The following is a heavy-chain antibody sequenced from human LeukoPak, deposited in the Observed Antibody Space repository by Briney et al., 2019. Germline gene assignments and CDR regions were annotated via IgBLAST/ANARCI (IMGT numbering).Heavy chain of an antibody. V-gene: IGHV4-59*02. CDR3: ARYVWGSYPTFEDY. Sequence: SETLSLTCSVSGVSVSNHYWSWIRQPPGKGLEWIGYIYYSGSTNYNPSLKSRVTLSVDTSKNQFSLKLSSVTAADTAVYYCARYVWGSYPTFEDYWGQGTLVTVSS. J-gene: IGHJ4*02. CDR1: GVSVSNHY. CDR2: IYYSGST. D-gene: IGHD3-16*02.